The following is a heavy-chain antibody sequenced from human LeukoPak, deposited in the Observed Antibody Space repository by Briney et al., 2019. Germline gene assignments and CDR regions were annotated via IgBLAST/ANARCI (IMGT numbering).Heavy chain of an antibody. J-gene: IGHJ4*02. CDR2: IIPILGIA. Sequence: SVKVSCKASGGTFSSYAISWVRQAPGQGLEWMGRIIPILGIANYAQKFQGRVTITADKSTSTAYMELSSLRAEDTAVYYCARVSGGSYYPFDYWGQGTLVTVSS. V-gene: IGHV1-69*04. CDR1: GGTFSSYA. D-gene: IGHD1-26*01. CDR3: ARVSGGSYYPFDY.